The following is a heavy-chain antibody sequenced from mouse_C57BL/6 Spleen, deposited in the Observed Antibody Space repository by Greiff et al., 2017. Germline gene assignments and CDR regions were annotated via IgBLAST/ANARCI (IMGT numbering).Heavy chain of an antibody. Sequence: ESGPGLVKPSQSLSLTCSVTGYSITSGYYWNWIRQFPGNKLEWMGYISYDGSNNYNPSLKNRISITRDTSKNQFFLKLNSVTTEDTATYYCARFYDGYYDYFDYWGQGTTLTVSS. CDR2: ISYDGSN. D-gene: IGHD2-3*01. CDR3: ARFYDGYYDYFDY. CDR1: GYSITSGYY. V-gene: IGHV3-6*01. J-gene: IGHJ2*01.